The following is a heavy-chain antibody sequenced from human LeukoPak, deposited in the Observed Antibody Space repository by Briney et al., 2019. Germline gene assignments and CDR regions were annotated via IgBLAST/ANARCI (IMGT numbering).Heavy chain of an antibody. V-gene: IGHV2-70*04. J-gene: IGHJ4*02. CDR2: IDWVDDK. Sequence: SGPTLANPTQTLTLTCTFSGFSLSASGMRVSWIRQPPGKALEWLARIDWVDDKFYSTSLKTRLTISKDTSKNQVVLTMTNMDPVDTATYYCARLNSGTYLDYWGQGTLVTVSS. CDR1: GFSLSASGMR. CDR3: ARLNSGTYLDY. D-gene: IGHD1-26*01.